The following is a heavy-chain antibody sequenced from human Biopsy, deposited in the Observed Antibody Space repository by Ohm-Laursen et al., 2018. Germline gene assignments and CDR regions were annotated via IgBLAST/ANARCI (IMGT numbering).Heavy chain of an antibody. V-gene: IGHV3-9*01. CDR1: GFTFDDYA. CDR2: ISWNSGSK. D-gene: IGHD6-13*01. J-gene: IGHJ4*02. Sequence: LSLTCTASGFTFDDYAMYWVRQAPGKGLEWVSGISWNSGSKGYADSVKGRFTISRDSAKNSLYLQMNSLRTEDTALYYCAKGAGSSRSQGFDYWGRGILVTVSS. CDR3: AKGAGSSRSQGFDY.